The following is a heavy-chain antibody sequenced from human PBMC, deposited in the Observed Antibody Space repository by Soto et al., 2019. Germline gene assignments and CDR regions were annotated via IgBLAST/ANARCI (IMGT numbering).Heavy chain of an antibody. V-gene: IGHV1-24*01. CDR3: ATAKQQLVFSGMVV. J-gene: IGHJ6*02. D-gene: IGHD6-13*01. CDR2: FDPEDGET. CDR1: GYTLTELS. Sequence: ASVKVSGKVSGYTLTELSMHWVRQAPGKGLEWMGGFDPEDGETIYAQKFQGRVTMTEDTSTDTAYMELSSLRSEDTAVYYCATAKQQLVFSGMVVWGQGTTVTVSS.